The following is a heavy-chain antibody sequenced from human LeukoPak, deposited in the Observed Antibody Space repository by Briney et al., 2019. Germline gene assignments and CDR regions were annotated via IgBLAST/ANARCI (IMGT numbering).Heavy chain of an antibody. V-gene: IGHV3-21*01. Sequence: GGSLRLSCAASGFTFSDSKMNWVRQAPGKGLEWVSSITSTSGHIFYGGSLKGRFTVSRDSAKNTMFLQMNSLRAEDTAVYYCARDLPYYDSSGYPYFDYWSQGTLVTVPS. CDR3: ARDLPYYDSSGYPYFDY. D-gene: IGHD3-22*01. CDR2: ITSTSGHI. CDR1: GFTFSDSK. J-gene: IGHJ4*02.